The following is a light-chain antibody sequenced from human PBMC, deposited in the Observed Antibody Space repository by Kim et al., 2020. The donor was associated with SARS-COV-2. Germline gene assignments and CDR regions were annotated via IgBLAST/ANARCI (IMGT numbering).Light chain of an antibody. CDR3: QTWDSSPYVV. CDR1: KLGDKY. J-gene: IGLJ2*01. Sequence: SPGHTASITCSGDKLGDKYACWYQQEPGQSPVLVIYQDSKRPSGIPERFSGSNSGNTATLTISGTQAMDEADYYCQTWDSSPYVVFGGGTQLTVL. V-gene: IGLV3-1*01. CDR2: QDS.